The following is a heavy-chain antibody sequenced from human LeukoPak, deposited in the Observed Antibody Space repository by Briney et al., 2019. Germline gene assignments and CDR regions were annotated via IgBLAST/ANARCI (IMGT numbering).Heavy chain of an antibody. D-gene: IGHD6-19*01. V-gene: IGHV3-23*01. CDR2: ISGSGGST. J-gene: IGHJ4*02. Sequence: GGSLRLSCAASGFTFSSYSMNGVRQAPGKGLEWVAAISGSGGSTYYADSVKGRFTISRDNSKNTLYLQMKSLRAEDTAVYYCATSRQWLVRYFDYWGQGTLATVSS. CDR3: ATSRQWLVRYFDY. CDR1: GFTFSSYS.